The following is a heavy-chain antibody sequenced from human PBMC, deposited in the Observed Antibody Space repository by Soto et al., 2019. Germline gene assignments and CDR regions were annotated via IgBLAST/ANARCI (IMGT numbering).Heavy chain of an antibody. D-gene: IGHD5-18*01. CDR3: ARDAPDTAMGAGYYYGMDV. J-gene: IGHJ6*02. CDR1: GGSISSGDYY. CDR2: IYYSGST. Sequence: SETLSLTCTVSGGSISSGDYYWSWIRQPPGKGLEWIGYIYYSGSTYYNPSLKSRVTISVDTSKNQFSLKLSSVTAADTAVYYCARDAPDTAMGAGYYYGMDVWGQGTTVTVSS. V-gene: IGHV4-30-4*01.